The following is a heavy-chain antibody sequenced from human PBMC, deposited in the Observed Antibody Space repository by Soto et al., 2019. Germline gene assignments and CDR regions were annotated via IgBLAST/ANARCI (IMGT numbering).Heavy chain of an antibody. CDR2: IIPIFGTA. CDR3: ARFAVVVPAAIEASIPYGMDV. Sequence: ASVKVSCKASGGTFSSYAISWVRQAPGQGLEWMGGIIPIFGTANYAQKFQGRVTITADESTSTAYMELSSLRSEDTAVYYCARFAVVVPAAIEASIPYGMDVWGQGTTVTVSS. CDR1: GGTFSSYA. D-gene: IGHD2-2*01. V-gene: IGHV1-69*13. J-gene: IGHJ6*02.